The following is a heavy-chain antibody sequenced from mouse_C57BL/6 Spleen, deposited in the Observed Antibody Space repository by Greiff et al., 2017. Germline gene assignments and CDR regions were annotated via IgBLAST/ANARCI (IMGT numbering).Heavy chain of an antibody. J-gene: IGHJ2*01. CDR3: ARSVYYDYDADFDY. CDR1: GYAFSSSW. D-gene: IGHD2-4*01. Sequence: QVQLQQSGPELVKPGASVKISCKASGYAFSSSWMNWVKQRPGKGLEWIGRIYPGDGDTNYNGKFKGKATLTADKSSSTAYMQLSSLTSEDSAVYFCARSVYYDYDADFDYWGQGTTLTVSS. V-gene: IGHV1-82*01. CDR2: IYPGDGDT.